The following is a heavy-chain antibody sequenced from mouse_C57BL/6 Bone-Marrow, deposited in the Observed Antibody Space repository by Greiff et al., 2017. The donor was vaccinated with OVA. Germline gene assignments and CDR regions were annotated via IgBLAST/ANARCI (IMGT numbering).Heavy chain of an antibody. CDR3: ALTTVEDY. D-gene: IGHD1-1*01. CDR2: IDPSDSYT. Sequence: QVQLQQPGAELVKPGASVKLSCKASGYTFTSYWMQWVKQRPGQGLEWIGEIDPSDSYTNYNQKFKGKATLTVDTSSSTAYMQLSSLTSEDSAVYYCALTTVEDYWGQGTTLTVSS. J-gene: IGHJ2*01. V-gene: IGHV1-50*01. CDR1: GYTFTSYW.